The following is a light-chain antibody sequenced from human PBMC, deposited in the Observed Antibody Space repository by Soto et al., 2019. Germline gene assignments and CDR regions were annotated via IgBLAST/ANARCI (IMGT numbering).Light chain of an antibody. CDR3: QQYYTTPWT. CDR2: WAS. V-gene: IGKV4-1*01. Sequence: DIVMTQSPDSLAVSLGERATINCKSSQSVLHSSNNQNYLTWYQQKPGQPPRVLINWASTRESGVPDRFSGSGSGTDFTLTISSLQAEDVAVYYCQQYYTTPWTFGQGTKVEI. CDR1: QSVLHSSNNQNY. J-gene: IGKJ1*01.